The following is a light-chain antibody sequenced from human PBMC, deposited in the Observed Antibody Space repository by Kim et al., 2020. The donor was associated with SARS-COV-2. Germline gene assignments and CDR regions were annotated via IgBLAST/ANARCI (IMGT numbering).Light chain of an antibody. CDR3: QQSYSTPRYS. CDR1: QTINTF. Sequence: ASVGDEVTITCRASQTINTFLNWYQQKPGKSPQLLIYGASSLQSGVPSRFRGSGSGTDFTLTITSLQPEDFATYFCQQSYSTPRYSFGQGTKLEI. V-gene: IGKV1-39*01. CDR2: GAS. J-gene: IGKJ2*03.